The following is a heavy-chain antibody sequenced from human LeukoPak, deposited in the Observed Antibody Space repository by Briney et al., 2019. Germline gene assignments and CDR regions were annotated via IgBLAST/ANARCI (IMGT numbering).Heavy chain of an antibody. Sequence: SETLSLTCTVSGGSIGSSSYYWGWIRQPPGKGLNWIGSIYYSGSTNYNPSLKSRVTISVDTSKNQFSLKLSSVTAADTAVYYCARSGLRRSNPRNYYYYYMDVWGKGTTVTISS. CDR1: GGSIGSSSYY. CDR3: ARSGLRRSNPRNYYYYYMDV. D-gene: IGHD3-16*01. V-gene: IGHV4-39*07. CDR2: IYYSGST. J-gene: IGHJ6*03.